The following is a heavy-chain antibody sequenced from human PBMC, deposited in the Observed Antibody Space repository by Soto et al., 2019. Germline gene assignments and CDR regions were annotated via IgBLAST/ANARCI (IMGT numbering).Heavy chain of an antibody. J-gene: IGHJ4*02. D-gene: IGHD1-26*01. CDR3: AKVELINPQLFEF. V-gene: IGHV3-30*18. CDR1: GFTLSHYD. Sequence: QVQLVESGGGVVKPGRSLRLSCVASGFTLSHYDMNWVRQAPGKGLEWVAVVSYDGSNKYYGDSVRGRFTISRDNSKNALYLQMNSLRAEDTAVYYCAKVELINPQLFEFWGQGALVTVSS. CDR2: VSYDGSNK.